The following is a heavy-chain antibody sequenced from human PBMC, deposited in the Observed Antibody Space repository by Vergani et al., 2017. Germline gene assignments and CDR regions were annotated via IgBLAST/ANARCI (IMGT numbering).Heavy chain of an antibody. CDR2: ISGSGGST. CDR3: AKQGYCSSTSCSHYYYYYYMDV. CDR1: GFTFSSYA. V-gene: IGHV3-23*01. Sequence: EVQLLESGGGLVQPGGSLRLSCAASGFTFSSYAMSWVRQAPGKGLEWVSAISGSGGSTYYADSVKGRFTISRDNSKNTLDLQMNSLRAEDTAVYYCAKQGYCSSTSCSHYYYYYYMDVWGKGTTVTVSS. J-gene: IGHJ6*03. D-gene: IGHD2-2*01.